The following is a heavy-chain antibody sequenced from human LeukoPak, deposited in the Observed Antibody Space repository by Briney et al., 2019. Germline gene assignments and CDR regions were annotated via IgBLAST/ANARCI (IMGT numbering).Heavy chain of an antibody. CDR1: GFTFSSYA. Sequence: GGSLRLSCAASGFTFSSYAMSRVRQAPGKGLEWVSAISGSGGSTYYADSVKGRFTISRDNSKNTLYLQMNSLRAEDTAVYYCATSPASITMIVVVIIEDYWGQGTLVTVSS. D-gene: IGHD3-22*01. J-gene: IGHJ4*02. V-gene: IGHV3-23*01. CDR2: ISGSGGST. CDR3: ATSPASITMIVVVIIEDY.